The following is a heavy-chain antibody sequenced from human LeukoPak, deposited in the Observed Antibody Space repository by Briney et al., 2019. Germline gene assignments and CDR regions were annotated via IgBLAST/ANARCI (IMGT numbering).Heavy chain of an antibody. CDR2: INSDGSST. CDR3: ARSQYSSTWYGDSHYYYMDV. V-gene: IGHV3-74*01. CDR1: GFTFSNYW. D-gene: IGHD6-13*01. Sequence: GGSLRLSCAASGFTFSNYWMHWVRQAPGKGLVWVSRINSDGSSTSYADSVKGRFTISRDNAKNTLYLQMNSLRAEGTAVYYCARSQYSSTWYGDSHYYYMDVWGKGTTVTVSS. J-gene: IGHJ6*03.